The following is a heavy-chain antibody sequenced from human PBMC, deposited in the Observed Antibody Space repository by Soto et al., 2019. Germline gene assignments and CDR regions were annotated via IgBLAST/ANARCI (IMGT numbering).Heavy chain of an antibody. J-gene: IGHJ4*02. CDR3: ARPAYSSGWYY. Sequence: SETLSLTCTVFGGSISSSSYYWGWIRQPPGKGLEWIGSIYYSGSTYYNPSLKSRVTISVDTSKNQFSLKLSSVTAADTAVYYCARPAYSSGWYYWGQGTLVTVSS. D-gene: IGHD6-19*01. CDR2: IYYSGST. CDR1: GGSISSSSYY. V-gene: IGHV4-39*01.